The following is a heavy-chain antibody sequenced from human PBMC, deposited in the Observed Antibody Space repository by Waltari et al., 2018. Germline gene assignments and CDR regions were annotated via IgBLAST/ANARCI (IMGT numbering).Heavy chain of an antibody. Sequence: QLQLQESSPGLVKPSETLSLTCPVSGGSTSSSSYKWCWFRRPPGKGLEWIGSIYYSGGTYYNPSLKSRVTISVDTSKNQFSLKLSSVTAAETAVYYCASPPTTVTTNAFDIWGQGTMVTVSS. CDR2: IYYSGGT. J-gene: IGHJ3*02. CDR1: GGSTSSSSYK. V-gene: IGHV4-39*01. D-gene: IGHD4-17*01. CDR3: ASPPTTVTTNAFDI.